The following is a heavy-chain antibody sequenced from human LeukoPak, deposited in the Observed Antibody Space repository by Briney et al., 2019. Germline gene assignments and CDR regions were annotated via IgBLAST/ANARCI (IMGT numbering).Heavy chain of an antibody. CDR1: GGSISSGGYY. Sequence: SETLSLTCTVSGGSISSGGYYWSWIRQHPGKGLEWIGYIYYSGSTYYNPSLKSRVTISVDTSKNQFSLKLSSATAADTAVYYCARGRGVLVVVVAATTGRSWFDPWGQGTLVTVSS. CDR2: IYYSGST. CDR3: ARGRGVLVVVVAATTGRSWFDP. J-gene: IGHJ5*02. D-gene: IGHD2-15*01. V-gene: IGHV4-31*03.